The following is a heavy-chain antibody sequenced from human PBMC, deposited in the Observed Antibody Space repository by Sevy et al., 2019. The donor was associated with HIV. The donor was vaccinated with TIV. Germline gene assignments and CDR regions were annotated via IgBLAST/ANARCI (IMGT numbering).Heavy chain of an antibody. CDR1: GFTFSSYG. V-gene: IGHV3-30*18. CDR2: ISYDGSNK. J-gene: IGHJ6*02. D-gene: IGHD2-2*01. CDR3: AKDYRYCSSTSCSRYYYGMDV. Sequence: GGSLRLSCAASGFTFSSYGMHWVRQAPGKGLEWVAVISYDGSNKYYADSVKGRFTISRDNSKNTLYLQMNSLRAEETAVYYCAKDYRYCSSTSCSRYYYGMDVWGQGTTVTVSS.